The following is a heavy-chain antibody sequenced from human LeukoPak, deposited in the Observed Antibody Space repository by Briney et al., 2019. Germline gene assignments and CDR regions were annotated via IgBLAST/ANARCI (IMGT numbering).Heavy chain of an antibody. V-gene: IGHV4-59*01. J-gene: IGHJ4*02. CDR2: IYYSGST. CDR3: ARYYYDSSGYYYYFDY. CDR1: GGSISSYY. D-gene: IGHD3-22*01. Sequence: SGTLSLTCTVSGGSISSYYWSWIRQPPGKGLEWIGYIYYSGSTNYNPSLKSRVTISVDTSKNQFSLKLSSVTAADTAVYYCARYYYDSSGYYYYFDYWGQGTLVTVSS.